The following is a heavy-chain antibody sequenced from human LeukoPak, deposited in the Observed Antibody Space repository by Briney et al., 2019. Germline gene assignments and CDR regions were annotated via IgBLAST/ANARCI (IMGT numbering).Heavy chain of an antibody. CDR3: ARDQVECTGGTCQSRVGFDF. CDR2: IYHSGRS. J-gene: IGHJ4*02. Sequence: TASETLSLTCTVSGDSISNGVKYWSWIRQHPGRGLEWIGYIYHSGRSYYNPSLKSRITMSVDTSKNQFSLSLSSVTAADTAVYYCARDQVECTGGTCQSRVGFDFWGQGTLVTVSS. D-gene: IGHD2-8*02. V-gene: IGHV4-31*03. CDR1: GDSISNGVKY.